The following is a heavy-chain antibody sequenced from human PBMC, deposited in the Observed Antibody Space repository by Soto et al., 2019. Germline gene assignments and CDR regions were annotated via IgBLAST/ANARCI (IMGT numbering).Heavy chain of an antibody. CDR1: GGSISSGGYY. V-gene: IGHV4-31*03. CDR3: ARERSTNYYYYMDV. CDR2: IYYSGST. Sequence: LSLTCTVSGGSISSGGYYWSWIRQHPGKGLEWIGYIYYSGSTYYNPSLKSRVTISVDTSKNQFSLKLSSVTAADTAVYYCARERSTNYYYYMDVWGKGTTVTVS. J-gene: IGHJ6*03.